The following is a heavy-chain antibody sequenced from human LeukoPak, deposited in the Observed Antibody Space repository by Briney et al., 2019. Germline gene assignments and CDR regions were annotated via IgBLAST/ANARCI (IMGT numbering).Heavy chain of an antibody. V-gene: IGHV4-34*01. Sequence: SETLSLTCAVYGGSFSGYYWSWIRQPPGKGLEWIGEINHSGSTNYNPSLKSRVTISVDTSKNQFSLKLSSVTAADTAVYYCASYSSSWSRLFDYWGQGTLVTVSS. CDR2: INHSGST. J-gene: IGHJ4*02. D-gene: IGHD6-13*01. CDR3: ASYSSSWSRLFDY. CDR1: GGSFSGYY.